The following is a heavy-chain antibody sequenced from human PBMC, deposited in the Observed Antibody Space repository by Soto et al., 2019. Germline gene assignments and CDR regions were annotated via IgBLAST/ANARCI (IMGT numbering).Heavy chain of an antibody. CDR2: IYYSGST. D-gene: IGHD6-6*01. V-gene: IGHV4-30-4*01. CDR1: GGSISSGDYY. J-gene: IGHJ6*02. Sequence: SETLSLTCTVSGGSISSGDYYLSWIRQPPGKGLEWIGYIYYSGSTYYNPSLKSRVTISVDTSKNQFSLKLSSVTAADTAVYYCARDVEYSSPLGMDVWGQGTTVTVSS. CDR3: ARDVEYSSPLGMDV.